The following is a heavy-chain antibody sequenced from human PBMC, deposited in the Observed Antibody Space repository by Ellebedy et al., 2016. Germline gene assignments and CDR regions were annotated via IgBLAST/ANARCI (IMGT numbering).Heavy chain of an antibody. CDR2: IYYTGIT. J-gene: IGHJ3*02. Sequence: SDTLSLTCNITDDSITSYYWSWIRQPPGKGLDYVGYIYYTGITKYNPSLVGRVIISLDTSKKQLTLKLTSVTAADTAVYFCARTARVPEMWGQGAMVTVSS. CDR1: DDSITSYY. CDR3: ARTARVPEM. V-gene: IGHV4-59*07. D-gene: IGHD4/OR15-4a*01.